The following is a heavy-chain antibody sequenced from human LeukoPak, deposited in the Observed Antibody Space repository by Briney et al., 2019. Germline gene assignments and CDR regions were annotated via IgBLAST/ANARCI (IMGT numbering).Heavy chain of an antibody. CDR1: GYTFTSYA. V-gene: IGHV7-4-1*02. Sequence: ASVKVSCKASGYTFTSYAMNWVRQAPGQGLEWMGWINTNTGNPTYAQGFTGRFVFSLDTSVSTAYLQISSLKAEDTAVYYCAREMPPHNWNYSPLHPDYYYGMDVWGQGTAVTVSS. CDR3: AREMPPHNWNYSPLHPDYYYGMDV. CDR2: INTNTGNP. J-gene: IGHJ6*02. D-gene: IGHD1-7*01.